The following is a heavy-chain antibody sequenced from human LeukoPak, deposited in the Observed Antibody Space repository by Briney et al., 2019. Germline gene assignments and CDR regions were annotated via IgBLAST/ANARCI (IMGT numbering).Heavy chain of an antibody. V-gene: IGHV3-74*01. CDR2: ISPTGSTT. CDR1: GFFFSGHW. J-gene: IGHJ4*02. Sequence: PGGSLRLSCIASGFFFSGHWMHWARQLPGKGLVWVSRISPTGSTTSYADSVKGRFTVSRDNAKNTLYLQVNNLRAGDTAVYYCARGPNSNWSGLDFWGQGTLLTVSS. D-gene: IGHD6-6*01. CDR3: ARGPNSNWSGLDF.